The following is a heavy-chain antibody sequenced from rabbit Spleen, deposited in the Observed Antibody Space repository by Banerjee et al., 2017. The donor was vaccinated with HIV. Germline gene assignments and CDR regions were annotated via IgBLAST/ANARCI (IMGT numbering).Heavy chain of an antibody. CDR2: IDIGSRDFT. CDR3: ARDTGSSFSTYGMDL. V-gene: IGHV1S45*01. J-gene: IGHJ6*01. D-gene: IGHD8-1*01. CDR1: GVSLNDKDV. Sequence: EQLEESGGGLVKPEGSLTLTCKASGVSLNDKDVMCWVRQAPGKGLEWVACIDIGSRDFTYYASWAKGRFTISKTSSTTVTLQMTSLTVADTATYFCARDTGSSFSTYGMDLWGPGTLVTVS.